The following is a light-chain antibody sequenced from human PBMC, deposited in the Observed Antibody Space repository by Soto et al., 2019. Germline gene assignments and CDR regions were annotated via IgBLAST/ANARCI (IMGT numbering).Light chain of an antibody. CDR1: QSVSSY. Sequence: EIVLTQSPATLSLSPGERATLSCRASQSVSSYLAWYQQKPGQAPRLLIYDASNRATGIPARFSGSGSGTDFTLTISSLEPEDFAVYYCQQRSNWSFTFGGGAKVAIK. J-gene: IGKJ4*01. V-gene: IGKV3-11*01. CDR2: DAS. CDR3: QQRSNWSFT.